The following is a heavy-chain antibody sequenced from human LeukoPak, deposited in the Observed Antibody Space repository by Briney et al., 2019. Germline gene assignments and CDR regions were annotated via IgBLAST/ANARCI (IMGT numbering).Heavy chain of an antibody. CDR2: ISAYNGNT. V-gene: IGHV1-18*04. CDR3: ARAPPSHYDILTGYLESFDY. CDR1: GYTFTGYY. Sequence: ASVKVSCKASGYTFTGYYMHWVRQAPGQGLEWMGWISAYNGNTNYAQKLQGRVTMTTDTSTSTAYMELRSLRSDDTAVYYCARAPPSHYDILTGYLESFDYWGQGTLVTVSS. D-gene: IGHD3-9*01. J-gene: IGHJ4*02.